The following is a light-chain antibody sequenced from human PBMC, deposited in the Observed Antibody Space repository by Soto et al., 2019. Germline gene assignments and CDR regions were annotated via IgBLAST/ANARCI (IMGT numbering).Light chain of an antibody. V-gene: IGKV3-20*01. CDR2: GAS. CDR3: QQLNNYPRT. J-gene: IGKJ1*01. CDR1: QTVTSNF. Sequence: VLTHSPGTLSFSPGDRATLSCRASQTVTSNFLAWYQEKPGQAPRLLIYGASSRATGIPDRFSGSGSGTEFTLTISSLQPEDFATYYCQQLNNYPRTFGQGTKVDIK.